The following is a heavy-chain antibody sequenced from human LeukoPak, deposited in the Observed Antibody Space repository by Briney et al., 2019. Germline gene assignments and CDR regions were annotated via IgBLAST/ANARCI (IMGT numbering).Heavy chain of an antibody. V-gene: IGHV4-30-2*01. D-gene: IGHD2-2*01. CDR3: ARSRGYCSSTSCPGGWFDP. CDR1: GGSISSGGYS. J-gene: IGHJ5*02. Sequence: SETLSLTCAVSGGSISSGGYSWSWIRQPPGRGLEWIGYIYHSGSTFYNPSLKSRVTISVDRSKNQFSLKLSSVTAADTAVYYCARSRGYCSSTSCPGGWFDPWGQGTLVTVSS. CDR2: IYHSGST.